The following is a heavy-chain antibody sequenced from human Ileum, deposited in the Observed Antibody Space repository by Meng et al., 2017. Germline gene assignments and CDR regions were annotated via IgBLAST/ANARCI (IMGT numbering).Heavy chain of an antibody. CDR2: INPYGSDP. D-gene: IGHD1-1*01. Sequence: EGPLVGSGGCLALPGGSLRLSCAASGFTFTDHWMHWVRQGPGKGLVWVSRINPYGSDPTYADSVKGRFTISRDNAKNTVYLQMNSLRAEDTALYYCTNDRLNHWGQGALVTVSS. J-gene: IGHJ1*01. CDR3: TNDRLNH. CDR1: GFTFTDHW. V-gene: IGHV3-74*01.